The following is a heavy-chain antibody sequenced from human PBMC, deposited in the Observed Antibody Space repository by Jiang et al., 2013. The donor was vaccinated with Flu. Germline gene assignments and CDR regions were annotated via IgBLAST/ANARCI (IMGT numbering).Heavy chain of an antibody. D-gene: IGHD5-12*01. CDR2: IYYSGST. CDR1: GGSISSYY. CDR3: ARMGRRGYDLDY. V-gene: IGHV4-59*01. J-gene: IGHJ4*02. Sequence: GLVKPSETLSLTCTVSGGSISSYYWSWIRQPPGKGLEWIGYIYYSGSTNXNPSLKSRVTISVDTSKNQFSLKLSSVTAADTAVYYCARMGRRGYDLDYWGQGTLVTVSS.